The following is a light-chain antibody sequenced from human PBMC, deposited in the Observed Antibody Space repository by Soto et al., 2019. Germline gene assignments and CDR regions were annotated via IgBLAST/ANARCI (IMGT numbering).Light chain of an antibody. CDR1: QSFRGL. Sequence: VVLTQSPVRLSLSPGQRATLSGRASQSFRGLLAWYQQKPGQAPRLLIYDAYNRATGIPPRFSGSGSGTDFTLTISSLEPEDSAVYYCQQRHMWPITFGQGTRLDIK. CDR2: DAY. CDR3: QQRHMWPIT. V-gene: IGKV3-11*01. J-gene: IGKJ5*01.